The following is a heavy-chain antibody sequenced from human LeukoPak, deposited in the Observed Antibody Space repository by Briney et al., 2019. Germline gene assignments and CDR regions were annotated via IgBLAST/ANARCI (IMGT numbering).Heavy chain of an antibody. CDR1: GCTLTSFG. V-gene: IGHV1-18*01. CDR3: ARDLAIYCSSITCYSLYDY. D-gene: IGHD2-2*01. J-gene: IGHJ4*02. Sequence: AAVTVSCKASGCTLTSFGISWVRQAPGQGLEWMGWINPYNGNTNYAQKFRVRVTMNTETSTSTAYMELRSLRSDDTAVYYCARDLAIYCSSITCYSLYDYWGQGTLVTVSS. CDR2: INPYNGNT.